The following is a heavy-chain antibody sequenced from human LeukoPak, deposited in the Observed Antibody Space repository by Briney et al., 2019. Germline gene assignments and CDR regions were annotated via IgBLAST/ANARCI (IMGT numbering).Heavy chain of an antibody. Sequence: SETLSLTCTVSGGSISSYYWSWIRQPPGKGLEWIGYIYYSGSTNYNPSLKSRVTISVDTPKNQFSLKLSSVTAADTAVYYCARRRGSSSRGPKPGGYYYYYYYMDVWGKGTTVTVSS. D-gene: IGHD6-6*01. V-gene: IGHV4-59*12. CDR3: ARRRGSSSRGPKPGGYYYYYYYMDV. J-gene: IGHJ6*03. CDR2: IYYSGST. CDR1: GGSISSYY.